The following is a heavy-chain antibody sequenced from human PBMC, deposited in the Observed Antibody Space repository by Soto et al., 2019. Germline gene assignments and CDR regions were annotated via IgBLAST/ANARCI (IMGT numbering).Heavy chain of an antibody. V-gene: IGHV3-30*18. CDR1: GCRFGREG. D-gene: IGHD6-19*01. CDR2: ISYDGSIK. CDR3: ANDQEVSGWYGLGY. Sequence: SPALSCTASGCRFGREGIRRGRQAPGKGLEWLAVISYDGSIKYYADSEKGRFTISRDNSKNTLYLQMNSLRAEDTAVYYWANDQEVSGWYGLGYSLQGT. J-gene: IGHJ4*02.